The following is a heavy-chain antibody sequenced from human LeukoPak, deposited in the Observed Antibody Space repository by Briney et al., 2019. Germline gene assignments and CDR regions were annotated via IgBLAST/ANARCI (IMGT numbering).Heavy chain of an antibody. CDR3: AKGATVTTYDYFDY. CDR2: ISGSGGST. V-gene: IGHV3-23*01. J-gene: IGHJ4*02. Sequence: GGSLRLSCAASEFTFSTYAMSWVRQAPGKGLEWVLAISGSGGSTYYADSVKGRFTISRDNSKNTLYLQMNSLRAEDTAVYYCAKGATVTTYDYFDYWGQGTLVTVSS. D-gene: IGHD4-17*01. CDR1: EFTFSTYA.